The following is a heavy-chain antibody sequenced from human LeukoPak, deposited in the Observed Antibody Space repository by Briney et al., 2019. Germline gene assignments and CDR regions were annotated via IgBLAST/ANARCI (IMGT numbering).Heavy chain of an antibody. CDR2: ISSSGSTI. D-gene: IGHD5-12*01. J-gene: IGHJ6*03. CDR3: ARDPYSGHYGNDYYYYMDV. CDR1: GITFSSYW. Sequence: PGGSLRLSCAVSGITFSSYWMIWVRQAPGKGLEWVSYISSSGSTIYYADSVKGRFTISRDNAKSSLYPQMNNLRAEDTAVYYCARDPYSGHYGNDYYYYMDVWGKGTTVTISS. V-gene: IGHV3-48*03.